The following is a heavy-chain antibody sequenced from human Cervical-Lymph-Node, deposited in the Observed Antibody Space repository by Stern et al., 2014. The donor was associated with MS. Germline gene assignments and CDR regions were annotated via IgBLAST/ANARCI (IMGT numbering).Heavy chain of an antibody. Sequence: QVQLGQSGAEVKKPGASVKVSCKTSGYIFTGYYIHWVRQAPGQGLEWMAWINPNTGGTRYAQKFQGRVTMSRDTSISTAYVELSSLTSDDTAVYYCARDQRGITIFGVVTDYYYLGMDVWVQGTTVTVSS. V-gene: IGHV1-2*02. D-gene: IGHD3-3*01. CDR3: ARDQRGITIFGVVTDYYYLGMDV. J-gene: IGHJ6*02. CDR2: INPNTGGT. CDR1: GYIFTGYY.